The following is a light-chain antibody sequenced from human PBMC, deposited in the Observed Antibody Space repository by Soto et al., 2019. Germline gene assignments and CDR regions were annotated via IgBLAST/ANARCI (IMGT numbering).Light chain of an antibody. CDR2: QDT. Sequence: YELTQPPSVSVSPGQTASITCSGDKLGDKYVCWYHQKPGQSPVLVIYQDTKRPSGIPERFSGSNSGNTATLTISGTQPMDEADYYCQAWDRSTGVFGTGTKVTVL. V-gene: IGLV3-1*01. CDR1: KLGDKY. J-gene: IGLJ1*01. CDR3: QAWDRSTGV.